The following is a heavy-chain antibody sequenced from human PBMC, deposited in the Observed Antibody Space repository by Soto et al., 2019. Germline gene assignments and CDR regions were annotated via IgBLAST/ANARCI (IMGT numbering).Heavy chain of an antibody. Sequence: EVQLVESGGGLVQPGRSLRLSCAASGFTFDDYAMHWVRQAPGKGLEWVSGISWNSGSTYYADSVKGRFTISRDNSKNTLYLQMNSLRAEDTAVYYCAKDVSVVGATHFDYWGQGTLVTVSS. CDR1: GFTFDDYA. CDR3: AKDVSVVGATHFDY. D-gene: IGHD1-26*01. CDR2: ISWNSGST. V-gene: IGHV3-9*01. J-gene: IGHJ4*02.